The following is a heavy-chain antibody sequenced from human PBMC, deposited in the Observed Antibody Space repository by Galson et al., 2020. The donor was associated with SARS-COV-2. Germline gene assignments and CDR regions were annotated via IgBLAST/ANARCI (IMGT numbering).Heavy chain of an antibody. CDR1: GFTFSNYA. CDR2: IIYDGNNK. V-gene: IGHV3-30*04. D-gene: IGHD3-10*01. J-gene: IGHJ6*02. CDR3: ARGGTFGAGSYGSPTYDIYAMDV. Sequence: GGSLRLSCAASGFTFSNYAMHWVRQAPGKGLEWVAVIIYDGNNKYYADAVKGRFIISRDNYKNTLFLQMSGLTAEETAVYYCARGGTFGAGSYGSPTYDIYAMDVWGQGTTVTVSS.